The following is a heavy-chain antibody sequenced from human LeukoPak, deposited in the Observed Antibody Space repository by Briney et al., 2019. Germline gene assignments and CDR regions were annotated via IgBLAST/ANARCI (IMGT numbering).Heavy chain of an antibody. Sequence: EPSQTLSLTCTVSGGSISSGSYYWSWIRQPAGKGLEWIGRIYTSGSTNYNPSLKSRVTISVDTSKNQFSLKLSSVTAADTAVYYCAREGSGSYYVGGLNYYYYYYMDVWGKGTTVTISS. CDR3: AREGSGSYYVGGLNYYYYYYMDV. CDR1: GGSISSGSYY. CDR2: IYTSGST. D-gene: IGHD3-10*01. J-gene: IGHJ6*03. V-gene: IGHV4-61*02.